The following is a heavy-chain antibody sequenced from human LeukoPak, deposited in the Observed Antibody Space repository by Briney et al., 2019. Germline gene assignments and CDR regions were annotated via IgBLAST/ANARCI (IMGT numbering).Heavy chain of an antibody. CDR2: IYYSGST. V-gene: IGHV4-59*08. D-gene: IGHD4-17*01. CDR3: ARRGVYGDYSFDY. J-gene: IGHJ4*02. Sequence: PSETLSLTCTVSGGSISSYYWSWIRQPPGKGLGWIGYIYYSGSTNYNPSLKSRVTISVDTSKNQFSLKLSSVTAADTAVYYCARRGVYGDYSFDYWGQGTLVTVSS. CDR1: GGSISSYY.